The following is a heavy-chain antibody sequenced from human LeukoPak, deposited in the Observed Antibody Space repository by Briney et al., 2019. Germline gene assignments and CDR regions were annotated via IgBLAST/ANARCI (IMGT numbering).Heavy chain of an antibody. CDR2: IFYSGST. J-gene: IGHJ5*02. Sequence: SETLSLTCTVSGGSITSYYWSWIRQSPGKGLEWIEYIFYSGSTYYSPSLKSRVTISVDTSKNQFSLKLSSVTAADTAVYYCARLGSIMRGFDPWGQGTLVTVSS. D-gene: IGHD3-9*01. CDR3: ARLGSIMRGFDP. CDR1: GGSITSYY. V-gene: IGHV4-59*04.